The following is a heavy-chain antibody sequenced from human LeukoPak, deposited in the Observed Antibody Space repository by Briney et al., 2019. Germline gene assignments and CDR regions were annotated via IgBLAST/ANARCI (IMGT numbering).Heavy chain of an antibody. CDR2: INHSGST. CDR3: ARGRRKKYYYDSSGPAGVAFDI. CDR1: GGSISSGGYY. V-gene: IGHV4-39*07. J-gene: IGHJ3*02. Sequence: PSETLSLTCTVSGGSISSGGYYWSWIRQPPGKGLEWIGEINHSGSTNYNPSLKSRVTISVDTSKNQFSLKLSSVTAADTAVYYCARGRRKKYYYDSSGPAGVAFDIWGQGTMVTVSS. D-gene: IGHD3-22*01.